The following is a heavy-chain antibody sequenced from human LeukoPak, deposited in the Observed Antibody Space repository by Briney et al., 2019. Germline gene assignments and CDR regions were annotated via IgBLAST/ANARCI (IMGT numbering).Heavy chain of an antibody. V-gene: IGHV3-30-3*01. Sequence: GGSLRLSCAASGFTFTAYLIHWVRQAPGKGLEWVAVMSSDGNAMFYADSVKGRFTISRDNSENTLYLQMNSLRAEDTAVYYCVRKSEYYFDHSASFDYWGQGTLVTVSS. D-gene: IGHD3-22*01. CDR2: MSSDGNAM. CDR1: GFTFTAYL. J-gene: IGHJ4*02. CDR3: VRKSEYYFDHSASFDY.